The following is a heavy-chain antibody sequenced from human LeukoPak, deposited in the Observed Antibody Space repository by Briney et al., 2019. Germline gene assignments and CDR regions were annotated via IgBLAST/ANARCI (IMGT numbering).Heavy chain of an antibody. V-gene: IGHV4-39*07. CDR2: INHSGST. CDR3: ARGRPIPWGTPFDY. D-gene: IGHD3-16*01. Sequence: SETLSLTCTVSGGSISSGAYYWGWIRQPPGKGLEWIGEINHSGSTNYNPSLKSRVTISVDTSKNQFSLKLSSVTAADTAVYYCARGRPIPWGTPFDYWGQGTLVTVSS. CDR1: GGSISSGAYY. J-gene: IGHJ4*02.